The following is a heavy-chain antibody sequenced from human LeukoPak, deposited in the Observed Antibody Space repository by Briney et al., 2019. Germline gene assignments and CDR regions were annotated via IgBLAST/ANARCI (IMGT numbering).Heavy chain of an antibody. CDR3: ARERREGGSSWIDY. Sequence: PSETLSLTCTVSGGSISSGDYYWRWIRQPPWKGLEGIGHIFYSGSTYYNPSLMRRLTISVDTSKNQFSLKLSSVTPADTAVYYCARERREGGSSWIDYWGRGTLVTVSS. CDR2: IFYSGST. CDR1: GGSISSGDYY. D-gene: IGHD6-13*01. J-gene: IGHJ4*02. V-gene: IGHV4-30-4*01.